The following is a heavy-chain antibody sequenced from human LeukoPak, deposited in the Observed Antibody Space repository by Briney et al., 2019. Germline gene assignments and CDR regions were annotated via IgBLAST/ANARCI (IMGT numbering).Heavy chain of an antibody. CDR1: GFTFSSYG. CDR2: IWYDGSNK. CDR3: ARGVVPAAIPANPDY. J-gene: IGHJ4*02. V-gene: IGHV3-33*01. D-gene: IGHD2-2*01. Sequence: GRSLRLSCAASGFTFSSYGMHWVRQAPGKGLEWVAVIWYDGSNKYYADSVKGRFTISRDNSKNTLYLQMNSLRAEDTAVYYCARGVVPAAIPANPDYWGQGTLVTVSS.